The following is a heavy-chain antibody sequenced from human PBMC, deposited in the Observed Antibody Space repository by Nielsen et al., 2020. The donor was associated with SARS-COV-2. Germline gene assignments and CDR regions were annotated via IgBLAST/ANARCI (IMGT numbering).Heavy chain of an antibody. CDR1: GFTFDDYG. CDR3: AKGGSGTPYFDL. V-gene: IGHV3-9*01. J-gene: IGHJ2*01. D-gene: IGHD3-16*01. CDR2: INWNGGTI. Sequence: GGSLRLSCAASGFTFDDYGMHWVRQAPGKGLEWVSGINWNGGTIGYGDSVKGRFTISRDNAKNSLYLQMNSLRPEDTAFYYCAKGGSGTPYFDLWGRGTLVSVSS.